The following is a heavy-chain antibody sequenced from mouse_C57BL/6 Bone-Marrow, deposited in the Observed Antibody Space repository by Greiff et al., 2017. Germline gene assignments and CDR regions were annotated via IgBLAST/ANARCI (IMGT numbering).Heavy chain of an antibody. V-gene: IGHV5-17*01. CDR1: GFTFSDYG. D-gene: IGHD2-5*01. J-gene: IGHJ3*01. CDR2: ISSGSSTI. CDR3: AVAYCSNDVAWFAY. Sequence: EVQVVESGGGLVKPGGSLKLSCAASGFTFSDYGMHWVRQAPEKGLEWVAYISSGSSTIYYADTVKGRFTITRANAKNTLFLQMTSLRSEDTAMYYCAVAYCSNDVAWFAYGGQGTLVTVSA.